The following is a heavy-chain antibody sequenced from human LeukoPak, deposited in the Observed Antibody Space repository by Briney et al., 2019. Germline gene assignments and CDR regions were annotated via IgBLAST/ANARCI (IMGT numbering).Heavy chain of an antibody. CDR3: VRTARLMDY. J-gene: IGHJ4*02. V-gene: IGHV3-11*01. CDR2: VSNSDSNR. D-gene: IGHD6-6*01. CDR1: GFTFSDHY. Sequence: PGGSLRLSCAASGFTFSDHYMTWIRQAPGKGLEWISDVSNSDSNRAYADSVKGRFTISRGNAKNSLYLQMNSLRAEDTAVYYCVRTARLMDYWGQGALVTVSS.